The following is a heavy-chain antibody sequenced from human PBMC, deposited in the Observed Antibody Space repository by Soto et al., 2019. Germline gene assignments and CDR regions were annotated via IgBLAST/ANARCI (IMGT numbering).Heavy chain of an antibody. Sequence: QVQLVQSGAEVKKPGASVKVSCKASGYTFTSYDINWVRQATGQGLEWMGWMNPNSGNTGYAQKFKGRVTMTRNTSKSTAYMELSSLRSEDTAVYYCARAPEYYFGMDVWGQGTTVTVSS. V-gene: IGHV1-8*01. CDR3: ARAPEYYFGMDV. CDR1: GYTFTSYD. CDR2: MNPNSGNT. J-gene: IGHJ6*02.